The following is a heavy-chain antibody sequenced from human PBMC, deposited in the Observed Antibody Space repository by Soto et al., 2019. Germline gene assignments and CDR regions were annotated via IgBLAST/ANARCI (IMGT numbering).Heavy chain of an antibody. Sequence: ASVKVSCKASGFTFTSYGITWVRKAPGQGLEWMGWVSAYNGNTNYAQKFQGRVTMTTDTSTSTAYMELRSLRSDDTAVYYCARDRSGATARDFDYWGQGTLVTVSS. V-gene: IGHV1-18*01. J-gene: IGHJ4*02. CDR3: ARDRSGATARDFDY. CDR1: GFTFTSYG. D-gene: IGHD1-26*01. CDR2: VSAYNGNT.